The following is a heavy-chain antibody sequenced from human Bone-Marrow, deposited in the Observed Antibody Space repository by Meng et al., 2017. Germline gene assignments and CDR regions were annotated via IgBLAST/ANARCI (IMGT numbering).Heavy chain of an antibody. J-gene: IGHJ4*02. D-gene: IGHD1-26*01. Sequence: GESLKISCAASGFYFNNAWMSWVRQAPGKGLEWVSVIYSGGSTYYADSVKGRFTISGDTSKNTVYLQMNSLRTEDTAVYYCARGSSFRVGATEGSFDYWGQGTLVTVSS. CDR1: GFYFNNAW. CDR2: IYSGGST. V-gene: IGHV3-66*02. CDR3: ARGSSFRVGATEGSFDY.